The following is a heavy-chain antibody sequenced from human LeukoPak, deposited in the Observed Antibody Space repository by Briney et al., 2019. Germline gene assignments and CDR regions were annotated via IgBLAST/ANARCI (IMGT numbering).Heavy chain of an antibody. V-gene: IGHV1-69*04. CDR2: IITILGIA. D-gene: IGHD3-9*01. CDR1: GYTFTGYY. CDR3: ARGTGYDILTGDYYYYYGMDV. J-gene: IGHJ6*02. Sequence: ASVKVSCKASGYTFTGYYMHWVRQAPGQGLEWMGRIITILGIANYAQKFQGRVTITADKSTSTAYMELSSLRSEDTAVYYCARGTGYDILTGDYYYYYGMDVWGQGTTVTVSS.